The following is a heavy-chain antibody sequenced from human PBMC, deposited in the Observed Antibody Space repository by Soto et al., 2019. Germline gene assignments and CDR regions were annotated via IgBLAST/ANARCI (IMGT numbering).Heavy chain of an antibody. J-gene: IGHJ4*02. D-gene: IGHD3-22*01. CDR2: IYYSGST. Sequence: QVQLQESGPGLVKPSQTLSLTCTVSGGSISSGDYYWSRIRQPPGKGLEWIGYIYYSGSTYYNPSLKSRVTLSVDTSKNQFSLKLSSVTAADTAVYYCARDGDSSGYWGYFDYWGQGTLVTVSS. CDR1: GGSISSGDYY. V-gene: IGHV4-30-4*01. CDR3: ARDGDSSGYWGYFDY.